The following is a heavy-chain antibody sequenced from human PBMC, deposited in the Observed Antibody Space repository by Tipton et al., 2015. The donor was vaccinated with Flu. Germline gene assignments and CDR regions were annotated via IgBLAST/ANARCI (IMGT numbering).Heavy chain of an antibody. J-gene: IGHJ4*02. D-gene: IGHD3-3*01. CDR3: ARDTIFGVAH. CDR1: GASISDYY. Sequence: TLSLTCSVSGASISDYYWNWIRQRPGKGLEWLAHISYSGTADYNPSLKSRLTVSADTSKNQFSLKLSSVTAADTAVYYCARDTIFGVAHWGQGTLVTVSS. V-gene: IGHV4-59*12. CDR2: ISYSGTA.